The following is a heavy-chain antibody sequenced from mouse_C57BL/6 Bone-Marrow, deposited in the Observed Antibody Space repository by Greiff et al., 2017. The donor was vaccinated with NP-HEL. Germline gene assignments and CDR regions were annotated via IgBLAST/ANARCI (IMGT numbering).Heavy chain of an antibody. CDR1: GFTFSSYG. CDR2: ISSGGSYT. J-gene: IGHJ3*01. V-gene: IGHV5-6*01. Sequence: EVKLVGSGGDLVKPGGSLKLSCAASGFTFSSYGMSWVRQTPDKRLEWVATISSGGSYTYYPDSVKGRFTISMYIAKNTLYLHMSSLKSADTAMYYCARHPAYWCHGTLVTVSA. CDR3: ARHPAY.